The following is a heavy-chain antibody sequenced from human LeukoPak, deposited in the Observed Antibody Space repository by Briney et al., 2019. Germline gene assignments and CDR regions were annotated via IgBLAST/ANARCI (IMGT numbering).Heavy chain of an antibody. J-gene: IGHJ5*02. V-gene: IGHV1-18*01. Sequence: ASVKVSCKASGYTFTSYGISLVRQAPGQGLEWMGWISAYNGNTNYAQKLQGRVTMTTDTSTSTAYMELRSLRSEDTAVYYCARVFVLRFLEWLPNWFDPWGQGTLVTVSS. CDR2: ISAYNGNT. D-gene: IGHD3-3*01. CDR3: ARVFVLRFLEWLPNWFDP. CDR1: GYTFTSYG.